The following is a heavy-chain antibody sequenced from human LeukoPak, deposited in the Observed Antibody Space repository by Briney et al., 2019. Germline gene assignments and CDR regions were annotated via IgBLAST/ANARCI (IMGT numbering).Heavy chain of an antibody. J-gene: IGHJ4*02. CDR1: GGSISSYY. V-gene: IGHV4-4*07. D-gene: IGHD3-16*01. Sequence: PSETLSFTCTVSGGSISSYYSSWIRQPAGKGLEWIGRIYTSGSTNYNPSLKSRVTMSVDTSKNQFSLKLSSVTAADTAVYYCARSGYYDYVWGSYPYYFDYWGQGTLVTVSS. CDR3: ARSGYYDYVWGSYPYYFDY. CDR2: IYTSGST.